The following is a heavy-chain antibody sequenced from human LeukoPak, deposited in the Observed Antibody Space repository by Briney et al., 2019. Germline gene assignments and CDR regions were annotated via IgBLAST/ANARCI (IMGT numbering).Heavy chain of an antibody. V-gene: IGHV3-7*01. J-gene: IGHJ4*02. CDR2: IYHVGRHT. CDR1: GFNFNNNW. D-gene: IGHD2/OR15-2a*01. Sequence: GGSLGLSCVASGFNFNNNWMAWVRQAPGKGPELVAQIYHVGRHTGYVDSVKGRFTISRDNAKSSLYLQLNSLRAEDTAMYYCAKYLSRAFDCWGQGSMITVSS. CDR3: AKYLSRAFDC.